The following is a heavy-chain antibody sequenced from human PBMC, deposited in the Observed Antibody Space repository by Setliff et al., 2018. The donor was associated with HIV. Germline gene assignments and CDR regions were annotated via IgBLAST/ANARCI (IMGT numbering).Heavy chain of an antibody. V-gene: IGHV4-61*05. D-gene: IGHD1-7*01. CDR3: ASANWNYVGYWFDS. CDR2: INTSGRT. CDR1: GGSIRSSSYY. J-gene: IGHJ5*01. Sequence: PSETLSLTCIVSGGSIRSSSYYWGWIRQPPGKGLEWIGHINTSGRTNYNPPLKSRVTISVTPSKNQFSLKLSSVTATDTAMYYCASANWNYVGYWFDSWGQGTLVTVSS.